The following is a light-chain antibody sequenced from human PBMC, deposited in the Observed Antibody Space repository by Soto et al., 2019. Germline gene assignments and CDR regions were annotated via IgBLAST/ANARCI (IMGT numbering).Light chain of an antibody. Sequence: DIQMTQSPSSLSASVGDRVTITCRASQSISSYLNWYQQKPGKAPKPLIYAASSLQSGVPSRFSGSGSGTEFTLTISSLQPDDFATYYCQQYNSYSPAFGQGTKVDIK. CDR2: AAS. J-gene: IGKJ1*01. CDR1: QSISSY. CDR3: QQYNSYSPA. V-gene: IGKV1-16*01.